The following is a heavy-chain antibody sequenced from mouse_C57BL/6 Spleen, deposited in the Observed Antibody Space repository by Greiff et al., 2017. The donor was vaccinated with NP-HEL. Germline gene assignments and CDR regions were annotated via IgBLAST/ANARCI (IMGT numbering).Heavy chain of an antibody. J-gene: IGHJ2*01. CDR1: GYSITSGYY. Sequence: EVQVVESGPGLVKPSQSLSLTCSVTGYSITSGYYWNWIRQFPGNKLEWMGYISYDGSNNYNPSLKNRISITRDTSKNQFFLKLNSVTTEDTATYYCARNWDVGYWGQGTTLTVSS. D-gene: IGHD4-1*01. CDR3: ARNWDVGY. V-gene: IGHV3-6*01. CDR2: ISYDGSN.